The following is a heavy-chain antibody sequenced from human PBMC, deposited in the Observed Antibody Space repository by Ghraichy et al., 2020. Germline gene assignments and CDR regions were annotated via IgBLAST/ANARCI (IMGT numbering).Heavy chain of an antibody. D-gene: IGHD3-22*01. Sequence: GGSLRLSCAASGFTFSSYEMNWVRQAPGKGLEWVSYISSSGSSIYYADSVKGRFTISRDNAKNSLYLQMNSLRAEDTAVYYCARGIGGYYYDGGGYNQVAYNAFDIWGQGTMVIVSP. CDR2: ISSSGSSI. CDR1: GFTFSSYE. J-gene: IGHJ3*02. CDR3: ARGIGGYYYDGGGYNQVAYNAFDI. V-gene: IGHV3-48*03.